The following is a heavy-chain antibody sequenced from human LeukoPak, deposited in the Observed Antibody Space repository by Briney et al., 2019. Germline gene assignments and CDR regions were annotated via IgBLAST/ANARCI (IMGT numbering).Heavy chain of an antibody. CDR3: ATPRDYYDSSGYSY. V-gene: IGHV3-21*01. CDR1: GFTFSSYA. CDR2: ISSSSSYI. D-gene: IGHD3-22*01. J-gene: IGHJ4*02. Sequence: GGSLRLSCAASGFTFSSYAMSWVRQAPGKGLEWVSSISSSSSYIYYADSVKGRFTISRDNAKNSLYLQMNSLRAEDTAVYYCATPRDYYDSSGYSYWGQGTLVTVSS.